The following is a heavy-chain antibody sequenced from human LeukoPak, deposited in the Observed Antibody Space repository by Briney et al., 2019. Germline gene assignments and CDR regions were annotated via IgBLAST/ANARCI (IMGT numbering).Heavy chain of an antibody. CDR2: IYYSGST. D-gene: IGHD5-24*01. J-gene: IGHJ4*02. Sequence: SETLSLTCTVSGGSISSYYWSWIQQPPGKGLEWIGYIYYSGSTNYNPSLKSRVTISVDTSKNQFSLKLSSVTAADTAVYYCARPIDGYFDYWGQGTLVTVSS. V-gene: IGHV4-59*08. CDR3: ARPIDGYFDY. CDR1: GGSISSYY.